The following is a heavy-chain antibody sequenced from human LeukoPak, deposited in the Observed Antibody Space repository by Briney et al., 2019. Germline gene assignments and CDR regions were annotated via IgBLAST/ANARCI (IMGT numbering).Heavy chain of an antibody. D-gene: IGHD3-22*01. CDR1: DYSISSGNY. J-gene: IGHJ4*02. CDR2: VYHSGST. V-gene: IGHV4-38-2*01. Sequence: SETLSLTCAVSDYSISSGNYWGWIRQPPGKGPEWIGSVYHSGSTHYRPSLKSRVTISVDTSKTQFSLKLSSVTAADTAVYYCARNDSSGYFDYWGQGTLVTVSS. CDR3: ARNDSSGYFDY.